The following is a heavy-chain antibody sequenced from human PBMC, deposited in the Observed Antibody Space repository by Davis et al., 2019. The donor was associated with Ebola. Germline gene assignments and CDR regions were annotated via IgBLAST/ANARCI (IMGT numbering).Heavy chain of an antibody. D-gene: IGHD1-26*01. CDR1: GGFISSSSYY. CDR2: IYYSGST. Sequence: SETLSLTCTVSGGFISSSSYYWGWIRQPPGKGLEWIGSIYYSGSTYYNPSLKSRVTISVDTSKNQFSLKLSSVTAADTAVYYCARHRVGATHFDYWGQGTLVTVSS. J-gene: IGHJ4*02. CDR3: ARHRVGATHFDY. V-gene: IGHV4-39*01.